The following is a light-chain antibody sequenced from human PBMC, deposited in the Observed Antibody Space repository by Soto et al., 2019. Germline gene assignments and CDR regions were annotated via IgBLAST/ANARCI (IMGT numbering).Light chain of an antibody. Sequence: EIVLTQSPGTLSLSPGERATLSCRDSLSITDSYLAWYQHKPGQAPRLLIYDASTRATAIPDRFSGGGSGTDFTLTISILEPEDFAVYYCLQYGSSPYAFGQGTKLEI. CDR2: DAS. V-gene: IGKV3-20*01. J-gene: IGKJ2*01. CDR3: LQYGSSPYA. CDR1: LSITDSY.